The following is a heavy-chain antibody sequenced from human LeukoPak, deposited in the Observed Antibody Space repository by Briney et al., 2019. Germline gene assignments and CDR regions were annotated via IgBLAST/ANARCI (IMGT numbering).Heavy chain of an antibody. CDR3: ARGIEYSSSYDY. CDR1: GGSISGYY. V-gene: IGHV4-4*07. D-gene: IGHD6-6*01. J-gene: IGHJ4*02. Sequence: SETLSLTCSVSGGSISGYYWSWLRQPAGKGLEWIGRIYSSGSTYTSGTTNYNPSLKSRVTISVDKSKNQFSLKLSSVTAADTAVYYCARGIEYSSSYDYWGQGTLVTVSS. CDR2: IYSSGSTYTSGTT.